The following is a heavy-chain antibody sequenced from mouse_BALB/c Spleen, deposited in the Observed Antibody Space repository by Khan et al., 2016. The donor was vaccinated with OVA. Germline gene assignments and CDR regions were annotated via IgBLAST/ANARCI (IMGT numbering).Heavy chain of an antibody. V-gene: IGHV1-4*01. D-gene: IGHD2-14*01. CDR2: INPSNGYT. Sequence: QVQLKESGAELARPGASVKMSCKASGYTFTTYTMHWVKQRPGQGLEWIGYINPSNGYTNYNQKFKDKSTLTADKSSSTAYMQLCSLTSDYSAVYYCAREGAYYRSDGCVSYWGQGTLVTVSA. J-gene: IGHJ3*01. CDR3: AREGAYYRSDGCVSY. CDR1: GYTFTTYT.